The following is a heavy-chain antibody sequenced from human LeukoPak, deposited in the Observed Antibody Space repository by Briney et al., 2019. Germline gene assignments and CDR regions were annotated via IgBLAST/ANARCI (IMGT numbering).Heavy chain of an antibody. J-gene: IGHJ4*02. CDR1: GVSVSSFY. Sequence: KPSETLSLTCTVSGVSVSSFYWTWIRQPAGKGLEWIGRIYATGNTNFNPSLKSRVTMSMDTSKNQFSLKLSSVTAADTAVYYCARDDYDDSTRGLDYWGQGTLVTVSS. CDR3: ARDDYDDSTRGLDY. CDR2: IYATGNT. D-gene: IGHD4-17*01. V-gene: IGHV4-4*07.